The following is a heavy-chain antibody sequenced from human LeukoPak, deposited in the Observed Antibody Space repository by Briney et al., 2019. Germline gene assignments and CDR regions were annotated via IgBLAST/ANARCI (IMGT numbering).Heavy chain of an antibody. CDR2: ISYDGSNK. J-gene: IGHJ4*02. D-gene: IGHD3-10*01. V-gene: IGHV3-30*18. Sequence: GGSLRLSCAASGFTFSSYGMHWVRQAPGKGLEWVAVISYDGSNKYYADSVKGRFTISRDNSKNTLYLQMNSLRAEDTAVYYWAKSASLLWFGELLNYFDYWGQGTLVTVSS. CDR3: AKSASLLWFGELLNYFDY. CDR1: GFTFSSYG.